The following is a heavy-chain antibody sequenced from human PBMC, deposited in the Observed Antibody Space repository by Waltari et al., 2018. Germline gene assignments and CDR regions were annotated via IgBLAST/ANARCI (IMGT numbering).Heavy chain of an antibody. CDR3: ARVQLGAATSRGWYFDL. D-gene: IGHD6-13*01. Sequence: EVQLVESGGGLVQPGGSLRLSRAGSGFSVSSYSMNWVRQAPGRGQEWGSTISSSSSYIYYADSVKGRFTISRDNAKNSLYLQMNSLRAEDTAVYYCARVQLGAATSRGWYFDLWGRGTLVTVSS. CDR1: GFSVSSYS. V-gene: IGHV3-21*03. J-gene: IGHJ2*01. CDR2: ISSSSSYI.